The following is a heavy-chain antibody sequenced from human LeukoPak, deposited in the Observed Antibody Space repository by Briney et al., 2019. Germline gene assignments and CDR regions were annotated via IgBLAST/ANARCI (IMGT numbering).Heavy chain of an antibody. V-gene: IGHV3-30*02. Sequence: PGGSLRLSCAASGFTFSTYGMHWVRQAPGKGLEWVTFIRTDANKKYYADSVKGRFAISRDTSKNTLYLQMNSLNAEDTAVYYCARDQGAYYYCSVLDYWGQGTLVTVSS. J-gene: IGHJ4*02. CDR2: IRTDANKK. CDR3: ARDQGAYYYCSVLDY. D-gene: IGHD3-10*01. CDR1: GFTFSTYG.